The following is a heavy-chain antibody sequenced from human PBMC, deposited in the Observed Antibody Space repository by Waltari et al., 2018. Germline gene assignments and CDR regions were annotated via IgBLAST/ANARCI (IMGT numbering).Heavy chain of an antibody. Sequence: QVQLVQSGAEVKKPGSSVKVSCKASGGTFSSYAISWVRQAPGQGLEWMGGIIPIFGTANYAQKFQGRVTITADESTSTAYMELSSLRSEDTAVYYCASLGTGYCSGGSCPNWFDPWGQGTLVTVSS. V-gene: IGHV1-69*13. CDR3: ASLGTGYCSGGSCPNWFDP. D-gene: IGHD2-15*01. CDR1: GGTFSSYA. CDR2: IIPIFGTA. J-gene: IGHJ5*02.